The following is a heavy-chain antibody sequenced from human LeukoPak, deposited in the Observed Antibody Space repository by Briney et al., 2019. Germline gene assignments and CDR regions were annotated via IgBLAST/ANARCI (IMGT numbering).Heavy chain of an antibody. CDR3: ARQCSSTSCYSY. Sequence: PSETLSLTCTVSGGSISSSTYYWGWIRQPPGKGLEWIGNIYYGWSTFYNPSLKSRVTISLDTSKNQFSLKLSSVTAADTAVYFCARQCSSTSCYSYWGQGTLVTVSS. J-gene: IGHJ4*02. D-gene: IGHD2-2*01. V-gene: IGHV4-39*01. CDR2: IYYGWST. CDR1: GGSISSSTYY.